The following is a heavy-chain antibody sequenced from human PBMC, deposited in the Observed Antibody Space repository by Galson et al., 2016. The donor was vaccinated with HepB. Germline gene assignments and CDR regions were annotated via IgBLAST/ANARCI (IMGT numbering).Heavy chain of an antibody. D-gene: IGHD2-2*02. Sequence: SLRLSCAASGFTFSDYFMAWIRQAPGKGLEWVAVISYDGGNKYYADSVKGRFTISRDNSKNTLYLQMNSLRAEDTAVYYCARDADIVKVPAAIRADYWGQGTLVTVSS. J-gene: IGHJ4*02. CDR3: ARDADIVKVPAAIRADY. CDR2: ISYDGGNK. CDR1: GFTFSDYF. V-gene: IGHV3-30*03.